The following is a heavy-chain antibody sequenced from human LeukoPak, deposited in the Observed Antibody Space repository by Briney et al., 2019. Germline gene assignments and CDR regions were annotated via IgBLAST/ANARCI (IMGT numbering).Heavy chain of an antibody. D-gene: IGHD2-2*01. CDR3: ARLGYCSSTSCYR. J-gene: IGHJ4*02. Sequence: ASVKVSCKASGYTFTGYYMHWVRQAPGQGLEWMGWINPNSGGTNYAQKLQGRVTMTRDTSIRTAYIELSRLRSDDTAVYYCARLGYCSSTSCYRWGQGTLVTVSS. V-gene: IGHV1-2*02. CDR2: INPNSGGT. CDR1: GYTFTGYY.